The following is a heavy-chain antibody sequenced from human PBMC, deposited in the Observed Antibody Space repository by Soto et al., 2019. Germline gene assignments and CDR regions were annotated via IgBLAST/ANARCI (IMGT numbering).Heavy chain of an antibody. CDR1: GFTFSSYW. CDR3: ARRGGYYDSSGYPNWFDP. Sequence: EVQLVESGGGLVQPGGSLRLSCAASGFTFSSYWMSWVRQAPGKGLEWVANIKQDGSEKYYVDSVKGRFTISRDNAKNSLYLQMNSLRAEDTAVYYCARRGGYYDSSGYPNWFDPWGQGTLVTVSS. V-gene: IGHV3-7*03. D-gene: IGHD3-22*01. CDR2: IKQDGSEK. J-gene: IGHJ5*02.